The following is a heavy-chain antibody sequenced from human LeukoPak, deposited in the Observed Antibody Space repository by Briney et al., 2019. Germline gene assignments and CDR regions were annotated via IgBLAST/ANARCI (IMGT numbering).Heavy chain of an antibody. CDR1: GGTLSSYA. Sequence: GASVKVSCKASGGTLSSYAISWVRQAPGQGLEWMGRIIPILGIANYAQKFQGRVTITADKSTSTAYMELSSLRSDDTAVYYCARQRITIFGVAWGPDYWGQGTLVTVSS. J-gene: IGHJ4*02. V-gene: IGHV1-69*04. CDR3: ARQRITIFGVAWGPDY. D-gene: IGHD3-3*01. CDR2: IIPILGIA.